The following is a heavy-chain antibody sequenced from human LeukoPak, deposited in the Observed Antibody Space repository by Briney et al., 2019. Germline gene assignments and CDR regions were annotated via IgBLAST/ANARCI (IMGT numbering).Heavy chain of an antibody. V-gene: IGHV3-48*03. CDR1: GFTFSSYE. J-gene: IGHJ4*02. CDR3: ARDTIYLSFDY. CDR2: ISSSGSTI. D-gene: IGHD5-24*01. Sequence: GGSLRLSCAASGFTFSSYEMNWVRQAPGKGLEWVSYISSSGSTIYYADSVKGRFTISRDNAKNSLYLQMNSLRAEDTAVYYCARDTIYLSFDYWGQGTLVTVSS.